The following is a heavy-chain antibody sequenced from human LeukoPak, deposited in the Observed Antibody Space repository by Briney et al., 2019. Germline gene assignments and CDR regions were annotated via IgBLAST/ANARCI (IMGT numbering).Heavy chain of an antibody. CDR3: ARDGPAISDDFDY. Sequence: GGSLRLSCAVSGFTVSSNYMSWVRQAPGKGLEWVSVLYSGGNTYYADSVKGRFTISRDNAKNTVYLRLNSLRAEDTAVYYCARDGPAISDDFDYWGQGTLVTVSS. J-gene: IGHJ4*02. CDR2: LYSGGNT. D-gene: IGHD2-2*01. CDR1: GFTVSSNY. V-gene: IGHV3-53*01.